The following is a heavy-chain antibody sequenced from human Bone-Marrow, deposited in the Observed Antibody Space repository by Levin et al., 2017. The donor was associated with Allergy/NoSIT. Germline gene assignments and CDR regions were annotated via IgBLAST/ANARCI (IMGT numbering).Heavy chain of an antibody. CDR2: MYPNSDNA. D-gene: IGHD5-12*01. V-gene: IGHV1-8*01. CDR3: ARGELGSGYLFDY. J-gene: IGHJ4*02. CDR1: GYTFTSFD. Sequence: PRASVKVSCKTSGYTFTSFDINWVRQATGHGLEWMGWMYPNSDNAGYAQKFQGRVTMTRNTSISTAYMELSSLRSEDTAIYYCARGELGSGYLFDYWGQGTLVTVSS.